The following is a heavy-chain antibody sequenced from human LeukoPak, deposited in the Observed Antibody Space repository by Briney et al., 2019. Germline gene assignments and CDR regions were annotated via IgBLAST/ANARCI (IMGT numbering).Heavy chain of an antibody. CDR2: IYPGDSAT. CDR3: ARQGGQWLVQGAFDI. V-gene: IGHV5-51*01. Sequence: PGESLKISCKGSGDSFTNYWIGWVCQMPGKGLDWMGIIYPGDSATRYSPSFQGQVTISADKSIDTAYLQWSSLKASDTAIYYCARQGGQWLVQGAFDIWGQGTMVTVSS. CDR1: GDSFTNYW. D-gene: IGHD6-19*01. J-gene: IGHJ3*02.